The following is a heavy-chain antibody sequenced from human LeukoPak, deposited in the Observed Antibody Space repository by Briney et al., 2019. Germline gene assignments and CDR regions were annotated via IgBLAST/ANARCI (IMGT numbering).Heavy chain of an antibody. Sequence: SETLSLTCTVSGGSISSYYWSWIRQPPGKGLEWIGYIYYSGSTNYNPSLESRVTISVDTSKNQFSLKLSSVTAADTAVYYCARDGVKGYHYYFDYWGQGTLITVSS. CDR2: IYYSGST. J-gene: IGHJ4*02. CDR3: ARDGVKGYHYYFDY. D-gene: IGHD2-2*01. CDR1: GGSISSYY. V-gene: IGHV4-59*12.